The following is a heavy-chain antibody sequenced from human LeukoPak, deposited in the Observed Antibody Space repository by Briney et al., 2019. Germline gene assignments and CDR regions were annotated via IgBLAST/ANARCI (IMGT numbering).Heavy chain of an antibody. CDR1: GYTFTSYG. CDR2: ISAYNGNT. CDR3: ARGLDGYDFWSGYYNHYYYYMDV. V-gene: IGHV1-18*01. D-gene: IGHD3-3*01. J-gene: IGHJ6*03. Sequence: GASVKVSCKASGYTFTSYGIGWVRQAPGQGLEWMGWISAYNGNTNYAQKLQGRVTMTTDTSTSTAYMELRSLRSDDTAVYYCARGLDGYDFWSGYYNHYYYYMDVWGKGTTVTVSS.